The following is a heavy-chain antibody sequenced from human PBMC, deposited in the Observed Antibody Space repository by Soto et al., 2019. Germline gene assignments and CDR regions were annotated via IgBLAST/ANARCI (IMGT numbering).Heavy chain of an antibody. CDR2: INHSGST. CDR1: GGSFSGYY. Sequence: SEILSLTCAVYGGSFSGYYWTWIRQPPGTGMEWIGEINHSGSTNYNPSLKSRVTISVDTSKNQFSLKLSTVTAADTAVYYCARDKITGLFDYWGQGTLVTVSS. CDR3: ARDKITGLFDY. J-gene: IGHJ4*02. D-gene: IGHD2-8*02. V-gene: IGHV4-34*01.